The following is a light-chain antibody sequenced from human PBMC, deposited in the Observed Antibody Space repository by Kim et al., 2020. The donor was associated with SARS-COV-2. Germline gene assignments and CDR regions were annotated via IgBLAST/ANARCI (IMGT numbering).Light chain of an antibody. J-gene: IGKJ4*01. CDR1: QDIRNY. Sequence: DIQMTQSPSSLSASVGDRVTITCQASQDIRNYLNWYQQKPGKAPKLLIYGASNLETGVPSRFSGSGSGTDFTFSISSLQPEDIATYYCQQYDNLPPLTFGGGTKVEIK. V-gene: IGKV1-33*01. CDR2: GAS. CDR3: QQYDNLPPLT.